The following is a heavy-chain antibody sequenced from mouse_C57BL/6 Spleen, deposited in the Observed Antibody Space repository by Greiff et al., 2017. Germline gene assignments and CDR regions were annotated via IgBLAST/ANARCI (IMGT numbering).Heavy chain of an antibody. Sequence: QVQLQQPGAELVMPGASVKLSCKASGYTFTSYWMHWVKQRPGQGLEWIGEIDPSDSYTNYNQKFKGKSTLTVDKSSSTAYMQLSSLTSEDSAVYYCARSDYDYDDGGGYWGQGTTLTVSS. CDR3: ARSDYDYDDGGGY. V-gene: IGHV1-69*01. D-gene: IGHD2-4*01. J-gene: IGHJ2*01. CDR2: IDPSDSYT. CDR1: GYTFTSYW.